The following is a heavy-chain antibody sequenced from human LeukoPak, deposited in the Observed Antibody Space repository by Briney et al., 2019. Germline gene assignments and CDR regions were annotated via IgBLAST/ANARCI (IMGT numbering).Heavy chain of an antibody. CDR1: GYTFTSYG. V-gene: IGHV1-18*01. CDR3: ARQSAITMVRRVYEY. D-gene: IGHD3-10*01. J-gene: IGHJ4*02. CDR2: ISTYNGNT. Sequence: ASVKVSCKASGYTFTSYGISWVRQAPGQGLEWMGWISTYNGNTNYAQKLQGRVTMTTDTSTSTAYMELRSLRSDDTALYYCARQSAITMVRRVYEYWGQGTLVTVSS.